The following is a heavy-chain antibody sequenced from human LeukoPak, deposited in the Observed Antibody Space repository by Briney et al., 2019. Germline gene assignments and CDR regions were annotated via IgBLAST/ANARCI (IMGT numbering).Heavy chain of an antibody. CDR1: GFTFSSYW. D-gene: IGHD3-10*01. J-gene: IGHJ4*02. CDR3: ARDGISMVRGTSPIGN. Sequence: GGSLRLSCAASGFTFSSYWMSWVRQAPGKGLEWVANIKQDGSEKYYVDSVKGRFTISRDNAKNSLYLQMNSLRAEDTAVYYCARDGISMVRGTSPIGNWGQGTLVTVSS. V-gene: IGHV3-7*01. CDR2: IKQDGSEK.